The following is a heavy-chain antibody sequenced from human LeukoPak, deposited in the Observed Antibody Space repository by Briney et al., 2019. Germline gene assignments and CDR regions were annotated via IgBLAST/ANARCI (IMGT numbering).Heavy chain of an antibody. Sequence: PGGPLRLSCAASGFPFSSYEMRWVRQAPGKGLEYVSAISSNGDSTYYANFVKGRFIISRDNSKNTLCLQMGSLRPEDMAVYYCARDRPGDVWGEGTTVTVSS. CDR3: ARDRPGDV. J-gene: IGHJ6*04. V-gene: IGHV3-64*01. CDR1: GFPFSSYE. CDR2: ISSNGDST.